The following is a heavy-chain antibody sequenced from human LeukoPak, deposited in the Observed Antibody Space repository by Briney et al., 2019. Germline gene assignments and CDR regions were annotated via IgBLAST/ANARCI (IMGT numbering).Heavy chain of an antibody. CDR1: GFSFVDYY. CDR2: INPNTGGT. CDR3: AREASDSSVCDH. D-gene: IGHD2/OR15-2a*01. J-gene: IGHJ4*02. V-gene: IGHV1-2*02. Sequence: ASVKVSCKVSGFSFVDYYMHWVRQAPGQGLESMGWINPNTGGTNFAQKFQGRVTLTRDTSIRTVYMELRSLTSDDTAVYYCAREASDSSVCDHWGQGTRFTVSP.